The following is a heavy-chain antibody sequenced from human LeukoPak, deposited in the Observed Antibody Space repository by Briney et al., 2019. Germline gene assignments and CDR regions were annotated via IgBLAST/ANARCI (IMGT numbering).Heavy chain of an antibody. J-gene: IGHJ6*02. V-gene: IGHV1-18*01. D-gene: IGHD2-8*01. Sequence: ASVKVSCKASGYTFTSYGISWVRQAPGQGLERMGWISAYNGNTNYAQKLQGRVTMTTDTSTSTAYMELSSLRSEDTAVYYCATTRGCTNGVCASYYYYYGMGVWGQGTTVTVSS. CDR1: GYTFTSYG. CDR2: ISAYNGNT. CDR3: ATTRGCTNGVCASYYYYYGMGV.